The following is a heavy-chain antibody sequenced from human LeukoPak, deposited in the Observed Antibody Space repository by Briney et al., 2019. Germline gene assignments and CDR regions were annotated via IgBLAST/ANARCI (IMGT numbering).Heavy chain of an antibody. V-gene: IGHV4-59*05. CDR1: GGSFSNYY. CDR3: ARHHYYGSGSPNWFDP. J-gene: IGHJ5*02. Sequence: SETLSLTCTVSGGSFSNYYWSWIRQSPGRGLEWIGSIYYSGSTYYNPSLKSRVTISVDTSKNQFSLKLSSVTAADTAVYYCARHHYYGSGSPNWFDPWGQGTLVTVSS. D-gene: IGHD3-10*01. CDR2: IYYSGST.